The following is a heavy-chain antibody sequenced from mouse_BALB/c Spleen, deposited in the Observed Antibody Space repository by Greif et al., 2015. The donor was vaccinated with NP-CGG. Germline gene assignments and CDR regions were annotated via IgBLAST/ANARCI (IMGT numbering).Heavy chain of an antibody. V-gene: IGHV5-6*01. CDR2: ISSGGSYT. CDR3: ARHDYRYEAWFAY. Sequence: EVQVVESGGDLVKPGGSLKLSCAASGFTFSSYGMSWVRQTPDKRLEWVATISSGGSYTYYPDSVKGRFTISRDNAKNTLYLQMSSLKSEDTAMYYCARHDYRYEAWFAYWGQGTLVTVSA. D-gene: IGHD2-14*01. J-gene: IGHJ3*01. CDR1: GFTFSSYG.